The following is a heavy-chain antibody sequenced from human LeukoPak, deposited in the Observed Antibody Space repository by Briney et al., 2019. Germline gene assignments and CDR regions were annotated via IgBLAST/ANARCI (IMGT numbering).Heavy chain of an antibody. Sequence: GGSLRLSCAASGFTFSSYAMSWVRQAPGKGLEWVSAISGSGGSTYYADSVKGRFTISRDNSKNMLYLQMNSLRAEDTAVYYCASKPLYSSGWYNDYWGQGTLVTVSS. CDR3: ASKPLYSSGWYNDY. CDR2: ISGSGGST. CDR1: GFTFSSYA. V-gene: IGHV3-23*01. D-gene: IGHD6-19*01. J-gene: IGHJ4*02.